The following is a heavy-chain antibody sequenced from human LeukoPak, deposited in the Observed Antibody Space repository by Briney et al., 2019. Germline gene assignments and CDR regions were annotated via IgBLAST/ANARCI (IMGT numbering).Heavy chain of an antibody. J-gene: IGHJ4*02. CDR1: GGSISSYY. CDR2: IYYSGST. V-gene: IGHV4-59*01. D-gene: IGHD3-22*01. CDR3: ASPSDSLVY. Sequence: PSETLSLTCTVSGGSISSYYWSWFRQPPGKGLEWIGYIYYSGSTNYNPSLKCRVTISVDTSKNQFSLKLSSVTAADTAVYYCASPSDSLVYWGQGTLVTVSS.